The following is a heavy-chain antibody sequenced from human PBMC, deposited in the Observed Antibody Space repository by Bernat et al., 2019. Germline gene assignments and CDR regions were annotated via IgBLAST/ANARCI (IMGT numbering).Heavy chain of an antibody. CDR3: ASALGVGIAVAYYDY. Sequence: QVQLQESGPGLVKPSETLSLTCTVSGGSISSYYWSWIRQPPGKGLEWIGYIYYSGSTKYNPALKSRVTISVDTSKNQFSLKLSSVTAADTAVYYCASALGVGIAVAYYDYWGQGTLVTVSS. V-gene: IGHV4-59*01. D-gene: IGHD6-19*01. J-gene: IGHJ4*02. CDR2: IYYSGST. CDR1: GGSISSYY.